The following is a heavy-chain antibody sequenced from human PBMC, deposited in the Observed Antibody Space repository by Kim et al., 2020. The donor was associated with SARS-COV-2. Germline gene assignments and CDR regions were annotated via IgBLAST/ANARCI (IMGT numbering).Heavy chain of an antibody. CDR2: ISFDGTNK. V-gene: IGHV3-30*18. D-gene: IGHD6-13*01. J-gene: IGHJ4*02. CDR3: AKGYSSTWYHFDY. CDR1: GFTFSNYD. Sequence: GGSLRLSCVASGFTFSNYDMHWVRQAPGKGLEWVAVISFDGTNKYYGDSVKGRFTISRDNSKNTLYLQMNSLRPEDTAVYYCAKGYSSTWYHFDYWGQGTLFSVSS.